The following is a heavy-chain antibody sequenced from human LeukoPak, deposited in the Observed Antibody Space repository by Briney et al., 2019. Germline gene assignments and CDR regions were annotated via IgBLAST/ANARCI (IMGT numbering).Heavy chain of an antibody. CDR2: INPSGGST. Sequence: GASVKVSCKASGYTFTSYYMHWVRQAPGQGLEWMGIINPSGGSTSYAQKFQGRVTMTRDTSTSTVYMELSSLRSEDTAVYYCARGRHLWFGETTFDYWGQGTLVTVSS. CDR3: ARGRHLWFGETTFDY. CDR1: GYTFTSYY. J-gene: IGHJ4*02. V-gene: IGHV1-46*01. D-gene: IGHD3-10*01.